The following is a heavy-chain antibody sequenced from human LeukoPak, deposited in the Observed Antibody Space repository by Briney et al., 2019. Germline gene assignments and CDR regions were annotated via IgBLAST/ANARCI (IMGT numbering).Heavy chain of an antibody. CDR1: GCSFTSYW. CDR3: ARLRFLEWLSPATDAFDI. CDR2: IYPGDSDT. D-gene: IGHD3-3*01. Sequence: GESLKISRKGSGCSFTSYWIGWVRQMPGKGLAWMGIIYPGDSDTRYSPSFQGQVTISADKSISTAYLQWSSLKASDTAMYYCARLRFLEWLSPATDAFDIWGQGTMVTVSS. J-gene: IGHJ3*02. V-gene: IGHV5-51*01.